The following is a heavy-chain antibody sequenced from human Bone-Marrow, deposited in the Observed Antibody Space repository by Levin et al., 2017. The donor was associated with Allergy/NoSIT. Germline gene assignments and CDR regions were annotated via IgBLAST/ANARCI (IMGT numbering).Heavy chain of an antibody. Sequence: GGSLRLSCAASGFTFSSYWMSWVRQAPGKGLEWVANIKQDGSEKYYVDSVKGRFTISRDNAKNSLYLQMNSLRAEDTAVYYCARLGGQQLVGLAWFDPWGQGTLVTVSS. CDR3: ARLGGQQLVGLAWFDP. CDR1: GFTFSSYW. J-gene: IGHJ5*02. D-gene: IGHD6-13*01. V-gene: IGHV3-7*01. CDR2: IKQDGSEK.